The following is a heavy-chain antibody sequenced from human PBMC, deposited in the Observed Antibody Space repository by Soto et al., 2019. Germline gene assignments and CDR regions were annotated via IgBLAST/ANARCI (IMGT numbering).Heavy chain of an antibody. CDR3: ARDLLGMATISHYYGMDA. D-gene: IGHD5-12*01. V-gene: IGHV3-21*01. Sequence: PGGSLRLSCAALGFTFSRNSMNWVRQSPGKGLEWVSSISSSSSYIYYADSVMGRFTISRDNAKNSLYLQMSSLRAEDTAVYYCARDLLGMATISHYYGMDAWGQGTTVTVSS. J-gene: IGHJ6*02. CDR2: ISSSSSYI. CDR1: GFTFSRNS.